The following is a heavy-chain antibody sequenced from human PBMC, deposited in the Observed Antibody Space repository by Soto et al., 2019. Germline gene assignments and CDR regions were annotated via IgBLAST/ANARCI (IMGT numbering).Heavy chain of an antibody. CDR1: GGSISSSNW. V-gene: IGHV4-4*02. CDR3: ARVAVAGTRVDY. D-gene: IGHD6-19*01. Sequence: QVQLQESGPGLVKPSGTLSLTCAVSGGSISSSNWWSWVRQPPGKGLEWIGEIYHSGSTNYNPSLQRRVTISVDKSKHQCSLKLSSVTAADTAVYYCARVAVAGTRVDYWGQGTLVTVSS. CDR2: IYHSGST. J-gene: IGHJ4*02.